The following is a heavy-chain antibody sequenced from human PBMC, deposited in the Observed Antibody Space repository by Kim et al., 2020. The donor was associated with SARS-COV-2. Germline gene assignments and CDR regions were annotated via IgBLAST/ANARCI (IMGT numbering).Heavy chain of an antibody. CDR3: ARASGRSGSYSKNDAFDI. V-gene: IGHV4-59*01. CDR1: GGSISSYY. CDR2: IYYSGST. Sequence: SETLSLTCTVSGGSISSYYWSWIRQPPGKGLEWIGYIYYSGSTNYNPSLKSRVTISVDTSKNQFSLKLSSVTAADTAVYYCARASGRSGSYSKNDAFDIWGQGTMVTVSS. J-gene: IGHJ3*02. D-gene: IGHD1-26*01.